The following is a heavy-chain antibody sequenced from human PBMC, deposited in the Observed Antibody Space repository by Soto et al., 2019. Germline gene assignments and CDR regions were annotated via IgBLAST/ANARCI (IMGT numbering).Heavy chain of an antibody. D-gene: IGHD6-19*01. V-gene: IGHV3-30*18. CDR1: GFTFSSFG. CDR3: AKPTVPFGRTAVAGPFDN. Sequence: GGSLRLFCAASGFTFSSFGMHWVRQAPGKGLEWVAVISYDGSNKYYADSVKGRFTISRDNSKNTLYLQMNSLRAEDTAVFYCAKPTVPFGRTAVAGPFDNWGQGTLVTVSS. J-gene: IGHJ4*02. CDR2: ISYDGSNK.